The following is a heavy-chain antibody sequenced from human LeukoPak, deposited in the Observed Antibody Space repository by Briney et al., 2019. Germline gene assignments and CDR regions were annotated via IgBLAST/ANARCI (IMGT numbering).Heavy chain of an antibody. D-gene: IGHD3-9*01. J-gene: IGHJ4*02. CDR2: ISSSSSYI. CDR1: GFTFSSYS. CDR3: ARALLTGYFRRLDYFDY. Sequence: GGSLRLSCAASGFTFSSYSMNWVRQAPGKGLEWVSSISSSSSYIYYADSVKGRFTISRDNAKNSLYLQMNSLRAEDTAVYYCARALLTGYFRRLDYFDYWGQGTLVTVSS. V-gene: IGHV3-21*01.